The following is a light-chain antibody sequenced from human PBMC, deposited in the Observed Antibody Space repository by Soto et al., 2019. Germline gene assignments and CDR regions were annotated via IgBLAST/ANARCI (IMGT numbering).Light chain of an antibody. CDR1: QTVSSN. CDR2: GAS. J-gene: IGKJ1*01. Sequence: EIVMTQSPATLSVSPGERATLSCRASQTVSSNLAWYQRNPGQAPRLLVYGASTRATGIPARFTGSGSGTDFTLTISSLQSEDFAVYYCQQYNDWPRTFGQGTKVEI. V-gene: IGKV3-15*01. CDR3: QQYNDWPRT.